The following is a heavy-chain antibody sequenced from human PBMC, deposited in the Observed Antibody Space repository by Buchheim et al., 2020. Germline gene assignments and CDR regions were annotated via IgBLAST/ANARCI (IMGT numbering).Heavy chain of an antibody. V-gene: IGHV4-31*03. Sequence: QVQLQESGPGLVKPSQTLSLTCTVSGASISSGGYYWTWIRQHPGKGLEWIGYIYYSGSTYYNPSLKSRVPISVDTSKNQFYLKLSSVTAADTAVYYCAREKTREWEVRIDYWGQGTL. J-gene: IGHJ4*02. CDR3: AREKTREWEVRIDY. CDR1: GASISSGGYY. CDR2: IYYSGST. D-gene: IGHD1-26*01.